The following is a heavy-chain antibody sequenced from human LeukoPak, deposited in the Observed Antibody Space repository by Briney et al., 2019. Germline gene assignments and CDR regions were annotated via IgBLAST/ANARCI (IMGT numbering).Heavy chain of an antibody. V-gene: IGHV3-21*01. CDR3: AREMQDSGWLQFFDY. D-gene: IGHD5-24*01. Sequence: GGSLSLSCATSGFTFSSYTMNWVRQAPGKGLEWVSSISSRSPYIYYADSVKGRFTVSRANAKNSLFLQMNSLRAEDTAVYYCAREMQDSGWLQFFDYWGQGTLVTVSS. J-gene: IGHJ4*02. CDR2: ISSRSPYI. CDR1: GFTFSSYT.